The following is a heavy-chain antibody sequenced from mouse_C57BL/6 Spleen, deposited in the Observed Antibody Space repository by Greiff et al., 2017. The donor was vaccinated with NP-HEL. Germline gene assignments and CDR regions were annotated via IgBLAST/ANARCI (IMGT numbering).Heavy chain of an antibody. CDR1: GYSFTGYF. Sequence: VQLQQSGPELVKPGDSVKISCKASGYSFTGYFMNWVMQSHGKSLEWIGRINPYNGDTFYNQKFKGKATLTVDKSSSTAHMELRSLTSEDSAVYYCARDDGSYWYFDVWGTGTTVTVSS. J-gene: IGHJ1*03. V-gene: IGHV1-20*01. CDR3: ARDDGSYWYFDV. D-gene: IGHD2-3*01. CDR2: INPYNGDT.